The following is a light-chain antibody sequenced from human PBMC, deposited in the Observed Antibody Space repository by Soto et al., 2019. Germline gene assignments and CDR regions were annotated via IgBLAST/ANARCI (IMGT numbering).Light chain of an antibody. Sequence: QSVLTQPASVSGSPGQSITISCTGTSSDVGGYNFVSWYQQHPDKAPKLMIYDVTNRPSGVSNRFSGSKSGNTASLTISGLQAEDEADYYCSSYSSISTYVFVTGSMVTVL. CDR2: DVT. CDR3: SSYSSISTYV. J-gene: IGLJ1*01. CDR1: SSDVGGYNF. V-gene: IGLV2-14*01.